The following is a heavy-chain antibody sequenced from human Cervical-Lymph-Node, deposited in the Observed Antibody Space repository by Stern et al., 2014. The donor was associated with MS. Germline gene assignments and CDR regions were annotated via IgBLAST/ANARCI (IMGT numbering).Heavy chain of an antibody. V-gene: IGHV1-69*01. J-gene: IGHJ4*02. CDR3: ARAAYSTSSYNY. CDR2: IIPIFGTA. CDR1: GGTFNTNV. D-gene: IGHD6-6*01. Sequence: VQLVQSGAEVKKPGSSVKVSCKASGGTFNTNVISWVRQAPGQGLEWMGGIIPIFGTALYAQKFQGRVTITANDSTRAVYMELSSLRSEDTAFYYCARAAYSTSSYNYWGQGTLVIVSS.